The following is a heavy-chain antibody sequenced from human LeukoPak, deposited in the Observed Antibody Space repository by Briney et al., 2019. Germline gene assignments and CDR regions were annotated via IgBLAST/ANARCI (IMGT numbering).Heavy chain of an antibody. D-gene: IGHD2-15*01. J-gene: IGHJ4*02. CDR2: ISWNSGSI. Sequence: GGSLRLSCAASGFTFDDYAMHWVRQAPGKGLEWVSGISWNSGSIGYADSVKGRFTISRDNAKNSLYLQMNSLRAEDTAVYYCARDGGCSGGSCYYLFDYWGQGTLVTVSS. V-gene: IGHV3-9*01. CDR1: GFTFDDYA. CDR3: ARDGGCSGGSCYYLFDY.